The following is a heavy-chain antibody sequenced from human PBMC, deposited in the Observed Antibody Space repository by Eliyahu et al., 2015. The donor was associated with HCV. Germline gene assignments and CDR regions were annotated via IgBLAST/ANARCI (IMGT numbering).Heavy chain of an antibody. Sequence: QVQLVESGGGVVQPGGSLRLSCVASGFTFISYGMHWVRQAPGKGLDWVAVISYDASNQYYADSVKGQFTVSRDNSKSTLYLQMKSLRAEDTAVYYCARDSDDYWSGFYHYYGIDVWGQGTTVTVSS. D-gene: IGHD3-3*01. CDR2: ISYDASNQ. CDR1: GFTFISYG. V-gene: IGHV3-30*03. J-gene: IGHJ6*02. CDR3: ARDSDDYWSGFYHYYGIDV.